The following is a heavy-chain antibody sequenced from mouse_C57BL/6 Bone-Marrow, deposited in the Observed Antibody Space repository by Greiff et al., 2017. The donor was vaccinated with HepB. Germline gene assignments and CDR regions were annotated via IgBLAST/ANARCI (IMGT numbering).Heavy chain of an antibody. CDR1: GFSLSTSGMG. Sequence: QVTLKESGPGILQSSQTLSLTCSFSGFSLSTSGMGVSWIRQPSGKGLEWLAHIYWDDDKRYNPSLKSRLTISKDTSRNQVFLKITSVDTADTATYYCARRITTDLEDYYAMDYWGQGTSVTVSS. V-gene: IGHV8-12*01. D-gene: IGHD1-1*01. CDR2: IYWDDDK. CDR3: ARRITTDLEDYYAMDY. J-gene: IGHJ4*01.